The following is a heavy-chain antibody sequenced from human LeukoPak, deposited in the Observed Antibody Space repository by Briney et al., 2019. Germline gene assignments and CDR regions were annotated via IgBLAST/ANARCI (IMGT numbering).Heavy chain of an antibody. CDR1: GYTFTGYY. Sequence: ASVKVSCKASGYTFTGYYMHWVRQAPGQGLEWMGWINPNSGGTNYAQKFQGRVTMTRDTSISTAYMELSRLRSDDTAVYYCARDLARGSWSKKYYFGYWGQGTLVTVSS. V-gene: IGHV1-2*02. J-gene: IGHJ4*02. D-gene: IGHD6-13*01. CDR3: ARDLARGSWSKKYYFGY. CDR2: INPNSGGT.